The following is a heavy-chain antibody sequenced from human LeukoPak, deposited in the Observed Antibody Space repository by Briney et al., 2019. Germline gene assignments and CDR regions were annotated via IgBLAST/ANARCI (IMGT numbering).Heavy chain of an antibody. CDR1: GGSISSSSYY. D-gene: IGHD6-13*01. CDR3: ARHYSSSRGWFDP. J-gene: IGHJ5*02. CDR2: IFYTGDT. V-gene: IGHV4-39*01. Sequence: SETLSLTCTVSGGSISSSSYYWVWIRQPPGKGLEWIGGIFYTGDTYYNPSLKSRVTISVDTSKNQFSLKLRSVTAADSAVYYCARHYSSSRGWFDPWGQGTLVTVSS.